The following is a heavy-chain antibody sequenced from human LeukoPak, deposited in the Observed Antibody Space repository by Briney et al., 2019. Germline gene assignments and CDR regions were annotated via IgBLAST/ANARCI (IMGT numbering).Heavy chain of an antibody. D-gene: IGHD3-10*01. CDR2: IYYSGST. J-gene: IGHJ4*02. CDR1: GGSISSYY. V-gene: IGHV4-59*01. CDR3: AWVTVRGVITLFGY. Sequence: SETLSLTCTVSGGSISSYYWSWIRQPPGKGLEWIGYIYYSGSTNYNPSLKSRVTISVDTSKNQFSLKLSSVTAADTAVYYCAWVTVRGVITLFGYWGQGTLVTVSS.